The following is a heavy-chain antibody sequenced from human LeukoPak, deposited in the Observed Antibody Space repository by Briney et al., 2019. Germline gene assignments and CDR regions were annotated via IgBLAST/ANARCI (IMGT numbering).Heavy chain of an antibody. CDR3: AREVAI. CDR2: MHAGNENT. J-gene: IGHJ4*02. V-gene: IGHV1-3*01. Sequence: ASVKVSCKASGGTFSSYAISWVRQAPGQGLEWMGWMHAGNENTKSSQKFQGRLTISWDTSASTAYMELSSLRSEDTAIYYCAREVAIWGQGTLVTVSS. CDR1: GGTFSSYA. D-gene: IGHD2-15*01.